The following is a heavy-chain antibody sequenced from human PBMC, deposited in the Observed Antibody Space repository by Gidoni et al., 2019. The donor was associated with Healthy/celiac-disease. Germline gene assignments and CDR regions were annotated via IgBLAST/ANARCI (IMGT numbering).Heavy chain of an antibody. J-gene: IGHJ4*02. CDR2: ISGSGGST. Sequence: EVQRLESGGGLVQPGGSLRLACAASGFTFSSYAMSWVRQAPGKGLELVSAISGSGGSTYSADSVKGRFTISRDNSKNTLYLQMNSLSAEDTAVYYCAKDRVVGAARSYFDYWGQGTLVTVSS. CDR3: AKDRVVGAARSYFDY. D-gene: IGHD6-6*01. V-gene: IGHV3-23*01. CDR1: GFTFSSYA.